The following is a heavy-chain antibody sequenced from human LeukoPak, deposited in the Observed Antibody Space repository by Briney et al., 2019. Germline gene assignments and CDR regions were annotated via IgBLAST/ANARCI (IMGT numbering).Heavy chain of an antibody. J-gene: IGHJ4*02. CDR1: GGSISGYY. CDR2: INHSGST. CDR3: ARGYGDRPFDY. V-gene: IGHV4-34*01. Sequence: PSETLSLTCTVSGGSISGYYWSWIRQPPGKGLEWIGEINHSGSTNYNPSLKSRVTISVDTSKNQFSLKLSSVTAADTAVYYCARGYGDRPFDYWGQGTLLTVSS. D-gene: IGHD4-17*01.